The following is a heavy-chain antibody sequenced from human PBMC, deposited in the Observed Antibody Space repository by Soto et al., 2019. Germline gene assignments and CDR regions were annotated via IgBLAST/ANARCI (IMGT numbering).Heavy chain of an antibody. CDR3: ARASITMVRGAFDY. D-gene: IGHD3-10*01. V-gene: IGHV4-31*03. CDR1: GGSISSGGNY. J-gene: IGHJ4*02. Sequence: QVQLQESGPGLVKPSQTLSLTCTVSGGSISSGGNYWSWIRQHPGKGLEWIGYIYYSGSTYYNPSLKSRVTISVDTSKNQFSLKLSSVTAADTAVYYCARASITMVRGAFDYWGQGTLVTVSS. CDR2: IYYSGST.